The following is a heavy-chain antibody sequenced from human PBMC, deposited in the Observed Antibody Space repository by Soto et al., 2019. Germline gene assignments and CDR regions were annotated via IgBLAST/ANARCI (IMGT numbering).Heavy chain of an antibody. CDR1: GGTFTSYG. V-gene: IGHV1-69*12. J-gene: IGHJ2*01. CDR3: ARDSTGYNSGSYWYFDL. CDR2: IIPIFGSP. D-gene: IGHD5-12*01. Sequence: QVQLVQSGAEVKKPGSSVKVSCRASGGTFTSYGISWVRQAPGQGLEWMGGIIPIFGSPNYAQKFQGRVTITADESTSTAFMELSTLRSEDTAVYYCARDSTGYNSGSYWYFDLWGRGTLVTVSS.